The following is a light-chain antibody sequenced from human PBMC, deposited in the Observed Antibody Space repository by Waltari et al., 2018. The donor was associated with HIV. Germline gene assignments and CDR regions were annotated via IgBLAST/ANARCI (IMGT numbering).Light chain of an antibody. V-gene: IGLV1-44*01. CDR2: NNN. CDR3: ATWDHRLNGWV. J-gene: IGLJ3*02. CDR1: SSNIGSDA. Sequence: QAVLTQPPSAPGTPGQRITISCSGSSSNIGSDAVNWYQQPPGTAPKLLIYNNNQRPSGVPDRFSASKSDTSASLAISGLQSEDEADYYCATWDHRLNGWVFGGGTKLTVL.